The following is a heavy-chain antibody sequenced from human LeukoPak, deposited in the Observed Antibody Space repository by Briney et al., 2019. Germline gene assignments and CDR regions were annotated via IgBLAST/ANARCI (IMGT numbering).Heavy chain of an antibody. J-gene: IGHJ6*02. D-gene: IGHD3-9*01. CDR1: GGPISSYY. Sequence: SETLSLTCTVSGGPISSYYWSWIRQPPGKGLEWIGYIYYSGSTNYNPSLKSRVTISVDTSKNQFSLKLSSVTAADTAVYYCARLPYYDILTGYYYYYGMDVWGQGTTVTVSS. CDR2: IYYSGST. CDR3: ARLPYYDILTGYYYYYGMDV. V-gene: IGHV4-59*08.